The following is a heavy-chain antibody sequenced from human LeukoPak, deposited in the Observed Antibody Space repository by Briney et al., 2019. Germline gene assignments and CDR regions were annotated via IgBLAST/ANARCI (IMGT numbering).Heavy chain of an antibody. CDR3: ARDDGDYPPIADY. D-gene: IGHD4-17*01. V-gene: IGHV3-48*03. Sequence: GGSLRLSCAASGFTLSSYEMNWVRQAPGKGLEWVSYISSSGSTIYYADSVKGRFTISRDNAKNSLYLQMNSLRAEDTAVYYCARDDGDYPPIADYWGQGTLVTVSS. CDR1: GFTLSSYE. J-gene: IGHJ4*02. CDR2: ISSSGSTI.